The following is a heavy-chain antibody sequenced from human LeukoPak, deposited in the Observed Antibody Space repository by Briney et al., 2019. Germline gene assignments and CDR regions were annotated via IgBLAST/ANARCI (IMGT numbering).Heavy chain of an antibody. CDR3: ARALRAKLQIKDDDAFDI. CDR2: ISSSSSYI. D-gene: IGHD1-26*01. J-gene: IGHJ3*02. V-gene: IGHV3-21*01. CDR1: GLTFSSYS. Sequence: GGSLRLSCAASGLTFSSYSMNWVRQAPGKGLEWVSSISSSSSYIYYADSVKGRFTISRDNAKNSLYLQMNSLRAEGTAVYYCARALRAKLQIKDDDAFDIWGQGTMVTVSS.